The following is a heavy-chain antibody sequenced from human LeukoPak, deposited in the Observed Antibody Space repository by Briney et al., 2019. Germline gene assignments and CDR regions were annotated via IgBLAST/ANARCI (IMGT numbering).Heavy chain of an antibody. CDR2: ISAYNGNT. CDR3: ARDSIAVAGTAFDY. CDR1: GYTFTSYG. V-gene: IGHV1-18*01. Sequence: ASVKVSCKASGYTFTSYGISRVRQAPGQGLEWMGWISAYNGNTNYAQKLQGRVTMTTDTSTSTAYMELRSLRSDDTAVYYCARDSIAVAGTAFDYWGQGTLVTVSS. J-gene: IGHJ4*02. D-gene: IGHD6-19*01.